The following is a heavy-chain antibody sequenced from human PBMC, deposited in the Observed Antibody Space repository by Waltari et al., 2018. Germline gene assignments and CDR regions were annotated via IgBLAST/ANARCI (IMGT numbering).Heavy chain of an antibody. Sequence: EVQLLESGGGLVQPGGSLRLSCAASGFTFRSYVMSWVRQAPGKGLEWVSVIRGSGGSTYYADSVKGRFTISRDNSKNTLDLQMNSLRAEDTAVYYCAKTITMIVVDHSDLWGRGTLVTVSS. J-gene: IGHJ2*01. CDR1: GFTFRSYV. CDR2: IRGSGGST. CDR3: AKTITMIVVDHSDL. D-gene: IGHD3-22*01. V-gene: IGHV3-23*01.